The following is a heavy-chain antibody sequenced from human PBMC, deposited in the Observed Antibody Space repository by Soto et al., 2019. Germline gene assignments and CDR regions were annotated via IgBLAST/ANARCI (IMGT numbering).Heavy chain of an antibody. CDR3: ARDHGKSY. J-gene: IGHJ4*02. Sequence: GGSLRLSCVASGFTFSNYWMHWVRQAPGKGLVWVSRISPDGSNTNYADSVKGRFTISRDNAKNTVYLQMNSLRAEDTALYYCARDHGKSYWGQGTLVTVSS. CDR1: GFTFSNYW. CDR2: ISPDGSNT. V-gene: IGHV3-74*01.